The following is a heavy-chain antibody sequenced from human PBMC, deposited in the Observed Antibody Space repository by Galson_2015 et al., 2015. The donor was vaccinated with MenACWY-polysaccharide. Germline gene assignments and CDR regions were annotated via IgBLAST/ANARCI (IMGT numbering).Heavy chain of an antibody. CDR2: IFHSGTT. J-gene: IGHJ4*02. V-gene: IGHV4-38-2*01. D-gene: IGHD1-26*01. CDR3: ARVEKYSGSFYILY. CDR1: DYSIRSGYF. Sequence: LSLTCAVSDYSIRSGYFWGWIWQPPGKGLEWIASIFHSGTTYYNPSLKSRVTISVDTSKNQFSLKLSSVTAADTAVYYCARVEKYSGSFYILYWGQGTLVTVSS.